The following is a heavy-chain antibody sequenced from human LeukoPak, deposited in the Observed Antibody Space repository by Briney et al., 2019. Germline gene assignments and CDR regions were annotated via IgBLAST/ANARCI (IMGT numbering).Heavy chain of an antibody. J-gene: IGHJ4*02. V-gene: IGHV4-39*07. CDR1: GGSISSSYYY. Sequence: PSGTLSLTCTVSGGSISSSYYYWGWIRQPPGKGLEWIGRIYTSGSTNYNPSLKSRVTMSVDTSKNQFSLKLSSVTAADTAVYYCARDTTVVTGGGWGTFDYWGQGTLVTVSS. CDR3: ARDTTVVTGGGWGTFDY. CDR2: IYTSGST. D-gene: IGHD4-23*01.